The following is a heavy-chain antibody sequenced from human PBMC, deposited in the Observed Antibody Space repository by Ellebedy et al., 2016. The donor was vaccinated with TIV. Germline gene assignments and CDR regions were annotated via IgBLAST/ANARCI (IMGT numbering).Heavy chain of an antibody. V-gene: IGHV1-2*07. Sequence: ASVKVSCKASGYTFTAYYMHWVRQAPGQGLEWMGWINPDSGGTNFAHKFQGRVTMTRDTSVNTAYMELSRLESDDTAVYYCARVRRGSSGMDVWGQGTTVTVS. CDR2: INPDSGGT. CDR3: ARVRRGSSGMDV. J-gene: IGHJ6*02. CDR1: GYTFTAYY. D-gene: IGHD6-13*01.